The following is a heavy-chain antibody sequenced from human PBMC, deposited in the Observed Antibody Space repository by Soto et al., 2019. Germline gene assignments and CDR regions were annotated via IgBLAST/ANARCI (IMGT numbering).Heavy chain of an antibody. V-gene: IGHV3-15*01. D-gene: IGHD3-22*01. CDR2: IKSKTDGGTT. CDR1: GFTFINAW. CDR3: TTEVDYYDSSGYYRYYFDY. J-gene: IGHJ4*02. Sequence: EVQLVESGGGLVKPGGSLRLSCAASGFTFINAWVRWVRQAPGKGLEWVGRIKSKTDGGTTDYAAPVKGRFTISRDDSKNMLYLQMNSLKTEDTAVYYCTTEVDYYDSSGYYRYYFDYWGQGTLVTVSS.